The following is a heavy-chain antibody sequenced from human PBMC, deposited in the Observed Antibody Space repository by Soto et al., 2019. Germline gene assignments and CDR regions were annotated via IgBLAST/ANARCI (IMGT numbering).Heavy chain of an antibody. CDR2: INPSGGST. V-gene: IGHV1-46*01. CDR3: AWTPQTTVVTPGGYFDY. D-gene: IGHD4-17*01. Sequence: ASVKVSCKASGYTFTSYSMHWVRQAPGQGLEWMGIINPSGGSTSYAQKFQGRVTMTRDTSTSTVYMELSSLRSEDTAVYYCAWTPQTTVVTPGGYFDYLGPGTLGTVSS. CDR1: GYTFTSYS. J-gene: IGHJ4*02.